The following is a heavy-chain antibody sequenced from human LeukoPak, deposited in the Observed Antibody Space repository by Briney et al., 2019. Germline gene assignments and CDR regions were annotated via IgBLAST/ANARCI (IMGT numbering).Heavy chain of an antibody. J-gene: IGHJ3*02. D-gene: IGHD2-21*02. Sequence: SDTLSLTCTVSGGSNSSYYLIWIRQPPAKGRDGMVYIHYSGNTNYNPSLKSRVPISVDTSKNQFSLKLSSVTAADTAVYYCAGGGGDRWGAFDIWGQGTMVTVSS. CDR2: IHYSGNT. V-gene: IGHV4-59*07. CDR3: AGGGGDRWGAFDI. CDR1: GGSNSSYY.